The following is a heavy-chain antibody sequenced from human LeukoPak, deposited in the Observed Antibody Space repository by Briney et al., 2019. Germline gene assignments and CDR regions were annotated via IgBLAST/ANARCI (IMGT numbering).Heavy chain of an antibody. D-gene: IGHD3-22*01. Sequence: ASVKVSCKASVYTFTSYYMHLVRQAPGQGLERIGIINPSGGSTSYAQKFQGRVTMTRDTSTRTVYMELSSLRSEDTAVYYCARVMSGYDSSGYSSKMFDYWGQGTLVTVSS. CDR1: VYTFTSYY. V-gene: IGHV1-46*01. CDR3: ARVMSGYDSSGYSSKMFDY. CDR2: INPSGGST. J-gene: IGHJ4*02.